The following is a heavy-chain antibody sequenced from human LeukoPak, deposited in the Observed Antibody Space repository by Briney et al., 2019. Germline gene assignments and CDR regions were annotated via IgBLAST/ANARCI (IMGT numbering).Heavy chain of an antibody. D-gene: IGHD3-10*01. CDR1: GGSISSGGYY. CDR3: ARSQADYYGSGAIATPTFDY. CDR2: IYYSGST. Sequence: SETLSLTCTVSGGSISSGGYYWSWIRQHPGRGLEWLGYIYYSGSTYYNPSLKSRVTISVDTSKNQFSLKLSSVTAADTAVYYCARSQADYYGSGAIATPTFDYWGQGTLVTVSS. J-gene: IGHJ4*02. V-gene: IGHV4-31*03.